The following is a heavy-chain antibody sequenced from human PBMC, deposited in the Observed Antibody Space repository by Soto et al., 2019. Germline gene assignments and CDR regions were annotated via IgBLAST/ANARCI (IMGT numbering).Heavy chain of an antibody. Sequence: SETLSLTCTVPGGSISSYYWSWIRQPPGKGLEWIGYIHYSGSTNYNPSLKSRVTISLDTSKNQFSLKLTSVTAADTAIYYCATNGYNYPNWFDPWGQGTLVTVSS. D-gene: IGHD3-22*01. CDR3: ATNGYNYPNWFDP. CDR2: IHYSGST. V-gene: IGHV4-59*01. CDR1: GGSISSYY. J-gene: IGHJ5*02.